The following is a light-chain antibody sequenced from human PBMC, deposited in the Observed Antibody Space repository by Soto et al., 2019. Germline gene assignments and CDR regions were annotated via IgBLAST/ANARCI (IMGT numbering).Light chain of an antibody. CDR3: CSYAGSSTFVV. Sequence: QSVLTQPASVSGSPGQSITNSCTGTSSDVGSYNLVSWYQQHPGKAPKLMIYEGSKRPSGVSNRFSGSKSGNTASLTISGLQAEDEADYYCCSYAGSSTFVVFGGGTKLTVL. CDR1: SSDVGSYNL. CDR2: EGS. J-gene: IGLJ2*01. V-gene: IGLV2-23*03.